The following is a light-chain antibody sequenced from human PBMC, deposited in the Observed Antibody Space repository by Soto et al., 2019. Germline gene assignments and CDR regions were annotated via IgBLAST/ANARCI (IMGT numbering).Light chain of an antibody. J-gene: IGLJ1*01. CDR3: SSFTSSSTLYV. CDR2: EVS. CDR1: SSDVGSYNY. V-gene: IGLV2-14*01. Sequence: QSVLTQPASVSGSPGQSITISCTGTSSDVGSYNYVSWYQQHPGKAPKLMIYEVSNRPSGVSNRFSGSKSGNTASLTISGLRAEDEADYYCSSFTSSSTLYVFATGTKLTVL.